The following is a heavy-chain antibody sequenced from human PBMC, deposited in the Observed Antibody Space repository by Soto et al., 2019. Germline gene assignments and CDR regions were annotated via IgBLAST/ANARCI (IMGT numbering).Heavy chain of an antibody. CDR1: GFTFSSSG. V-gene: IGHV3-30*18. D-gene: IGHD6-13*01. Sequence: GGCMRLSCAASGFTFSSSGMHWVRQATGKGLEWVAVISYDGSNKYYADSVKGRFTSSSDNSKSTLYLQMNSLRAEDTAVYYCAKDPERRIAAAGTYFDNWGQGTLVTVSS. J-gene: IGHJ4*02. CDR3: AKDPERRIAAAGTYFDN. CDR2: ISYDGSNK.